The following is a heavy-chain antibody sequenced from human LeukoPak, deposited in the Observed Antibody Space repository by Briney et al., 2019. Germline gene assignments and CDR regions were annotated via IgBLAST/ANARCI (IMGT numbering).Heavy chain of an antibody. J-gene: IGHJ4*02. CDR2: ISGSGGST. V-gene: IGHV3-23*01. CDR1: DFTFSAIG. D-gene: IGHD6-19*01. CDR3: AKFGGGYSSIDY. Sequence: GGSLRLSCQPLDFTFSAIGWNGFRRAPGRGRNWFSAISGSGGSTYYADSVKGRFTISRDNSKNTLYLQMNSLRAEDTAVYYCAKFGGGYSSIDYWGQGTLVTVSS.